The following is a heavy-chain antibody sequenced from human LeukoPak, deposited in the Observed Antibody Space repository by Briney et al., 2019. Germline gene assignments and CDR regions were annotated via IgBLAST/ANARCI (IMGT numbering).Heavy chain of an antibody. Sequence: KASETLSLTCSVSGTSITHYFWSWIRQSAGQRLEWIGRISTHGTTTYNPSLTSRVTMSRDTSRSQVSLKLTSVTAADTAIYFCARDVTGTTNAFDIWGQGRMVTVSS. CDR3: ARDVTGTTNAFDI. CDR2: ISTHGTT. D-gene: IGHD1-20*01. V-gene: IGHV4-4*07. CDR1: GTSITHYF. J-gene: IGHJ3*02.